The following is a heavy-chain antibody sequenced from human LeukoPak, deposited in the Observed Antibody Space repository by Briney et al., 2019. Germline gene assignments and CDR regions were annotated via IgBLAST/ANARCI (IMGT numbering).Heavy chain of an antibody. CDR2: FDPEDGET. J-gene: IGHJ4*02. CDR1: GYTLTELS. D-gene: IGHD6-13*01. Sequence: ASVKVSCKVSGYTLTELSMHWVRQAPGKGLEWMGGFDPEDGETIYAQKLQGRVTMTEDTSTDTAYMELSSLRSEDTAVYYCATDFMRYSSSWPFDYWGQGSLVTVSS. CDR3: ATDFMRYSSSWPFDY. V-gene: IGHV1-24*01.